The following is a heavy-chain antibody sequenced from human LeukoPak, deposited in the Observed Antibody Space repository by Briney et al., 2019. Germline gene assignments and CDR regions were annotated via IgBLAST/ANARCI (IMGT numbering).Heavy chain of an antibody. CDR2: IYYSGST. CDR3: ARLRSIAARPRGYFDY. J-gene: IGHJ4*02. V-gene: IGHV4-39*01. D-gene: IGHD6-6*01. Sequence: SETLSFTCTVSGGSISSSSYYWGWIRQPPGKGREWIGSIYYSGSTYYNPSLKSRVTISVYTTKNQFSLKLSSVTAADTAVYYCARLRSIAARPRGYFDYWGQGTLVTVSS. CDR1: GGSISSSSYY.